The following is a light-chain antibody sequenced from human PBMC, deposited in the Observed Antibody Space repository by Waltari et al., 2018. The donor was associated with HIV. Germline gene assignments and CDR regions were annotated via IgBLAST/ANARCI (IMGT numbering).Light chain of an antibody. V-gene: IGLV2-14*01. CDR3: TSYISSATPV. Sequence: QSGLTQPASVSGSPGQSITLPCTGSSSYLGYYDSVSWYQPHPGKAPKVIIFEVSNRPSGIPNRFSGSKSGSTASLTISGLQAEDEAYYFCTSYISSATPVFGGGTKVTVL. CDR2: EVS. CDR1: SSYLGYYDS. J-gene: IGLJ3*02.